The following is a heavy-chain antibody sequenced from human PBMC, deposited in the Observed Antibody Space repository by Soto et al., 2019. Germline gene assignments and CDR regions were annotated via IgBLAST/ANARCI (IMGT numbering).Heavy chain of an antibody. CDR3: ARGASIVVVVAAIGRSWFDP. V-gene: IGHV3-11*01. D-gene: IGHD2-15*01. CDR1: GFTFSDYY. Sequence: GGSLRLSCAASGFTFSDYYMSWIGQAPGKGLGWISYGSSSSSTIYFADSVKGRFTISRDNAKNSVYLQMNNLRAEDTAVYYCARGASIVVVVAAIGRSWFDPWGQGTLVTVSS. CDR2: GSSSSSTI. J-gene: IGHJ5*02.